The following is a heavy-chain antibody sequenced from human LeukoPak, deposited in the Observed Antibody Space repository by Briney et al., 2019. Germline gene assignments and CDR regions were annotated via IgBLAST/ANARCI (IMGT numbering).Heavy chain of an antibody. CDR1: GFTFSSYA. CDR3: ARVSRGSSSLDY. V-gene: IGHV3-21*01. Sequence: GGSLRLSCAASGFTFSSYAMNWVCQAPGKGLEWVSSISSSSSYIYYADSVKGRFTISRDNAKNSLYLQMNSLRAEDTAVYYCARVSRGSSSLDYWGQGTLVTVSS. J-gene: IGHJ4*02. CDR2: ISSSSSYI. D-gene: IGHD6-6*01.